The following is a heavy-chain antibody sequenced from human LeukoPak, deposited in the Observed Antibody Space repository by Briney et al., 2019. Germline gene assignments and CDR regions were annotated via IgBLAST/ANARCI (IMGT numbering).Heavy chain of an antibody. D-gene: IGHD2-8*01. Sequence: SETLSLTCTVSGGSISSYYWSWIRQPAGRGLEWIGRIYTSGSTNYNPSLKSRVTMSVDTSKNQFSLKLSSVTAADTAVYYCARAAYCTNGVCYKGGIDYWGQGTLVTVSS. CDR3: ARAAYCTNGVCYKGGIDY. J-gene: IGHJ4*02. V-gene: IGHV4-4*07. CDR1: GGSISSYY. CDR2: IYTSGST.